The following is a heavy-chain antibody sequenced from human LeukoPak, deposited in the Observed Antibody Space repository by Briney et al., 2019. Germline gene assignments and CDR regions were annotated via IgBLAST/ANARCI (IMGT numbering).Heavy chain of an antibody. Sequence: SQTLSLTCTVSGGSISTSSYYWSWIRQPPERGREWIGSFYTSVSANYSTCLKSRVTVSLDTSTNPFSLKLSSVSAAHTAVCFCAREYQLRSRDDAFHIWGQGTMVTVSS. V-gene: IGHV4-61*02. CDR3: AREYQLRSRDDAFHI. CDR1: GGSISTSSYY. CDR2: FYTSVSA. D-gene: IGHD2-2*01. J-gene: IGHJ3*02.